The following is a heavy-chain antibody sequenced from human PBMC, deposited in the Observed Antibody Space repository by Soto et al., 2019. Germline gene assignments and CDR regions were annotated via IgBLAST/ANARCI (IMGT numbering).Heavy chain of an antibody. J-gene: IGHJ5*02. Sequence: TLSLTCAVYGGSFSGYYWSWIRQPPGKGLEWIGEINHSGSTNYNPPLKSRVTISVDTSKNQFSLKLSSVTAADTAVYYCARGRRIVVASNWFDPWGQGTLVTVSS. CDR3: ARGRRIVVASNWFDP. D-gene: IGHD3-22*01. CDR2: INHSGST. CDR1: GGSFSGYY. V-gene: IGHV4-34*01.